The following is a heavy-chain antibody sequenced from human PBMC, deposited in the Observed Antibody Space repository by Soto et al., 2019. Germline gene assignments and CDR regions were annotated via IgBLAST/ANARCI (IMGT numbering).Heavy chain of an antibody. J-gene: IGHJ4*02. V-gene: IGHV4-39*01. CDR1: GGSISSSSYY. CDR2: IYYSGST. CDR3: AGLPNGYSASEIDY. D-gene: IGHD5-12*01. Sequence: PSETLSLTCTVSGGSISSSSYYWGWIRQPPGKGLEWIGSIYYSGSTYYNPSLKSRVTISVDTSKNQFSLKLSSVTAADTAVFYCAGLPNGYSASEIDYLCQETLLTISS.